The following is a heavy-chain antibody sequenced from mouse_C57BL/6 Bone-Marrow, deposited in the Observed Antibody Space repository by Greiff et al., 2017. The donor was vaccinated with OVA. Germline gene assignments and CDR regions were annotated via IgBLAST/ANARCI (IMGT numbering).Heavy chain of an antibody. CDR1: GFTFSSYA. CDR2: ISDGGSYT. V-gene: IGHV5-4*01. J-gene: IGHJ4*01. Sequence: EVHLVESGGGLVKPGGSLKLSCAASGFTFSSYAMSWVRQTPGKRLEWVATISDGGSYTYYPDNVKGRFTISRDNAKNNLYLQMSHLKSEDTAMYYCARGARPGMDYWGQGTSVTVSS. CDR3: ARGARPGMDY.